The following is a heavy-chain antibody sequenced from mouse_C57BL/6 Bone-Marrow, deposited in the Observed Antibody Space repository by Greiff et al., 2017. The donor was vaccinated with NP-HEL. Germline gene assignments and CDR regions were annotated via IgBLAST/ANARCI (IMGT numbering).Heavy chain of an antibody. CDR1: GYTFTSYG. CDR2: IYPRSGNT. D-gene: IGHD1-1*02. V-gene: IGHV1-81*01. CDR3: ARRGYGARDY. J-gene: IGHJ4*01. Sequence: VQLQESGAELARPGASVKLSCKASGYTFTSYGISWVKQRTGQGLEWIGEIYPRSGNTYYNEKFKGKATLTADKSSSTAYMELRSLTSEDSAVYFCARRGYGARDYWGQGTSVTVSS.